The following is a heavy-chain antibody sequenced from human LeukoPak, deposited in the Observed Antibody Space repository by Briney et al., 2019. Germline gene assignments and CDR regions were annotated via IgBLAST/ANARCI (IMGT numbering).Heavy chain of an antibody. CDR1: GFTVSSNY. CDR3: ARVIYDILTGPMWFDP. Sequence: GGSLRLSCAASGFTVSSNYMSWVRQAPGKGLEWVSVIYSGGSTYYADSVKGRFTISRDNSKNTLYLQMNSLRAEDTAVYYCARVIYDILTGPMWFDPWGQGTLVTVSS. D-gene: IGHD3-9*01. J-gene: IGHJ5*02. CDR2: IYSGGST. V-gene: IGHV3-53*01.